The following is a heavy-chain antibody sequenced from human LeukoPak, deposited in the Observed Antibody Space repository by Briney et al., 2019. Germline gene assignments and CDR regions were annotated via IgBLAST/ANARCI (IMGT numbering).Heavy chain of an antibody. J-gene: IGHJ5*02. D-gene: IGHD3-10*01. CDR2: IIPILGTA. V-gene: IGHV1-69*13. CDR1: GGTFSSYA. Sequence: ASVKVSCKASGGTFSSYAISWVRQAPGQGLEWMGGIIPILGTANYAQKFQGRVTITADESTSTAYMELSSLRSEDTAVYYCAVWDSYGSGRWFDPWGQGTLVTVSS. CDR3: AVWDSYGSGRWFDP.